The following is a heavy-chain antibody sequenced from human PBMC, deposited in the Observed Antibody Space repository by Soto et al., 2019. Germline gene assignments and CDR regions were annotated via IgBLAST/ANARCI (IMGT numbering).Heavy chain of an antibody. D-gene: IGHD3-10*01. CDR3: AHPRGFGVFDAVDI. V-gene: IGHV3-23*01. CDR2: ISSSGGST. Sequence: GSLRLSCAASGFIFSTYAMNWVRQAPGEGLEWVSAISSSGGSTFYAESVRGRFTISRDNSVNTLYLQMSSLRTEDTAVYYCAHPRGFGVFDAVDIWGQGTMVTVSS. CDR1: GFIFSTYA. J-gene: IGHJ3*02.